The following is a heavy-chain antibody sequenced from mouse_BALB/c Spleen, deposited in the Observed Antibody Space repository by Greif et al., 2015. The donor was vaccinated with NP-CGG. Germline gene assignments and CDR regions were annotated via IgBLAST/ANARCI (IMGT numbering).Heavy chain of an antibody. V-gene: IGHV1-7*01. D-gene: IGHD1-1*01. J-gene: IGHJ2*01. Sequence: QVQLQQSGAELAKPGASVKMSCKASGYTFTSYWMHWVKQRPGQGLEWIGCINPSTGYTEYNQKFKDKATLTADKSSSTAYMQLSSLTSEDSAVYYCASYYGSSYFDYWGQGTTLTVSS. CDR3: ASYYGSSYFDY. CDR1: GYTFTSYW. CDR2: INPSTGYT.